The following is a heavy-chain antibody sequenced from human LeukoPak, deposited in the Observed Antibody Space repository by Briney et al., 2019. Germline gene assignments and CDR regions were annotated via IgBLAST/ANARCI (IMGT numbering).Heavy chain of an antibody. V-gene: IGHV4-31*03. J-gene: IGHJ4*02. D-gene: IGHD4-11*01. Sequence: SETLSLTCTVSGGSISSGGYYWRWIRQHPGKGLEWIGYIYYSGSTYYNPSLKSRVTISVDTSKNQFSLKLSSVTAADTAVYYCARGLNYALWYWGQGTLVTVSS. CDR1: GGSISSGGYY. CDR2: IYYSGST. CDR3: ARGLNYALWY.